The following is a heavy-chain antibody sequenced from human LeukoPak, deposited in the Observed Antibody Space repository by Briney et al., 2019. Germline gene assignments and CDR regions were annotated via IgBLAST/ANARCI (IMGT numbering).Heavy chain of an antibody. CDR1: GYTLTELS. J-gene: IGHJ4*02. CDR3: ATDPERGVDY. Sequence: GASVKVSCKVSGYTLTELSMHWVRQAPRKGLEWMGGFDPEDGETIYAQKFRGRVTMTEDTSTDTAYMELSSLGSEDTAVYYCATDPERGVDYWGQGTLVTVSS. D-gene: IGHD3-10*01. V-gene: IGHV1-24*01. CDR2: FDPEDGET.